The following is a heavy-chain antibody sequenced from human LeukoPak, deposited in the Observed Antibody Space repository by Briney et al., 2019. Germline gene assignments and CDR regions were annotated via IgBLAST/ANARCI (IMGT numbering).Heavy chain of an antibody. CDR2: IYYSGST. J-gene: IGHJ4*02. CDR3: ARLYYDFWSGLSYYFDY. V-gene: IGHV4-59*08. D-gene: IGHD3-3*01. Sequence: SETLSLTCTVSGGSISSYYWSWIRQPPGKGLEWIGYIYYSGSTNYNPSLKSRVTISVDTSKNQFSLKLSSVTAADTAVYYCARLYYDFWSGLSYYFDYWGQGTLVTVSS. CDR1: GGSISSYY.